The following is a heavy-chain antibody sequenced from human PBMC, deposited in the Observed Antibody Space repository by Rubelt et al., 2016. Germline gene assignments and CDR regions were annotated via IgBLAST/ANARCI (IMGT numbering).Heavy chain of an antibody. CDR2: IYYSGST. J-gene: IGHJ4*02. V-gene: IGHV4-39*02. D-gene: IGHD5-18*01. CDR1: GGSISSSSYY. CDR3: ARRRGYSYGPFDY. Sequence: QLQLQESGPGLVKPSETLSLTCTVSGGSISSSSYYWGWIRQPPGKGLDWIGYIYYSGSTNYNPSLKSRVTISGDTSKNHFSLKLSSVTAADTAVYYCARRRGYSYGPFDYWGQGTLVTVSS.